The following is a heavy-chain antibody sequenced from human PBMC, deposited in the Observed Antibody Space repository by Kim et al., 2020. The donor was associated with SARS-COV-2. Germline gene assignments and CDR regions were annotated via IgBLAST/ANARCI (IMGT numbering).Heavy chain of an antibody. CDR3: ARDRTVVVPAADYYYYGMDV. CDR1: GYTFTSYG. J-gene: IGHJ6*02. D-gene: IGHD2-2*01. V-gene: IGHV1-18*01. CDR2: ISAYNGNT. Sequence: ASVKVSCKASGYTFTSYGISWVRQAPGQGLEWMGWISAYNGNTNYAQKLQGRVTMTTDTSTSTAYMELRSLRSDDTAVYYCARDRTVVVPAADYYYYGMDVWGQGTTVTVSS.